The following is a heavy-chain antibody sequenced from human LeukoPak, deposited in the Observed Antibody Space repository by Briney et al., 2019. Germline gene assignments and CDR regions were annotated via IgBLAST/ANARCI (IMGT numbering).Heavy chain of an antibody. CDR2: IYYSGST. CDR3: ARDDWSANGDASPV. J-gene: IGHJ4*02. CDR1: GGSISSSSYY. D-gene: IGHD3-3*01. Sequence: SETLSLTCTVSGGSISSSSYYWGWIRQPPGKGLEWIGSIYYSGSTYYNPSLKSRVTISVDTSKNQFSLKLTSVTAADTAVYSCARDDWSANGDASPVWGQGTLVTVSS. V-gene: IGHV4-39*02.